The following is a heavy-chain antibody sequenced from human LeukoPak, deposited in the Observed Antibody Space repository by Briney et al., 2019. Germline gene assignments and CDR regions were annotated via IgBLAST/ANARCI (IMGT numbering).Heavy chain of an antibody. J-gene: IGHJ4*02. CDR1: GFTFSSHG. D-gene: IGHD4-17*01. V-gene: IGHV3-30*18. Sequence: GRSLRLSCAASGFTFSSHGMHWVRQAPGKGLEWVAVISYDGSNKYYADSVKGRFTISRDNSKNTLYLQMNSLRAEDTAVYYCAKNHGDYGDPLYYFDYWGQGTLVTVSS. CDR3: AKNHGDYGDPLYYFDY. CDR2: ISYDGSNK.